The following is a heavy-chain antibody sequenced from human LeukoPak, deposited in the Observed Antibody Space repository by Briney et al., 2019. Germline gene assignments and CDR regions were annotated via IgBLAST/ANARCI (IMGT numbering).Heavy chain of an antibody. D-gene: IGHD2-15*01. CDR2: INHSGST. CDR3: ARKGVVVAATYTKGSFDI. V-gene: IGHV4-34*01. CDR1: GGSFSGYC. Sequence: SETLSLTCAVYGGSFSGYCWSWIRQPPGKGLEWIGEINHSGSTNYNPSLKSRVTISVDTSKDQFSLKLSSVTAADTAVYYCARKGVVVAATYTKGSFDIWGQGTMVTVSS. J-gene: IGHJ3*02.